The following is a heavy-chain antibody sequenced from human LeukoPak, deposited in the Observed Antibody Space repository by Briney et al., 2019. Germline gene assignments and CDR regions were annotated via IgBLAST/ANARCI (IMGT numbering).Heavy chain of an antibody. J-gene: IGHJ4*02. CDR1: GGSFSGYY. CDR2: INHSGST. CDR3: ASEGDCSGGSCYSFDY. D-gene: IGHD2-15*01. Sequence: PSETLSLTCAVYGGSFSGYYWSWIRQPPGKGLEWIGEINHSGSTNYNPSLKSRVTISVDTSKNQFSLKLSSVTAADTAVYYCASEGDCSGGSCYSFDYWGQGTLVTVSS. V-gene: IGHV4-34*01.